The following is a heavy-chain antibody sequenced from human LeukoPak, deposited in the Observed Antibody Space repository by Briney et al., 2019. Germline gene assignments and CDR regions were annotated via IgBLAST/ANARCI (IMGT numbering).Heavy chain of an antibody. CDR1: GFTFSSYG. V-gene: IGHV3-30*02. CDR3: AKDSTREAYDFDY. Sequence: GGSLRLSCAASGFTFSSYGMHWVRQAPGKGLEWVAFIRYDGSNKYYADSVKGRSTISRDNSKNTLYLQMNSLRAEDTAVYYCAKDSTREAYDFDYWGQGTLVTVSS. D-gene: IGHD5-12*01. CDR2: IRYDGSNK. J-gene: IGHJ4*02.